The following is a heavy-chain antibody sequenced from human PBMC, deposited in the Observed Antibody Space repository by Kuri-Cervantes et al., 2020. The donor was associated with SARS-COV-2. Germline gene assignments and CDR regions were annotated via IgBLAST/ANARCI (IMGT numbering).Heavy chain of an antibody. D-gene: IGHD6-6*01. CDR3: ARVSSSSSPAFDI. Sequence: GESLKISCAASGFTFSSYWMSWVRQAPGKGLGWVANIKQDGSEKYYVDSVKGQFTISRDNAKNSLYLQMNSLRAEDTAVYYCARVSSSSSPAFDIWGQGTMVTVSS. V-gene: IGHV3-7*01. CDR2: IKQDGSEK. CDR1: GFTFSSYW. J-gene: IGHJ3*02.